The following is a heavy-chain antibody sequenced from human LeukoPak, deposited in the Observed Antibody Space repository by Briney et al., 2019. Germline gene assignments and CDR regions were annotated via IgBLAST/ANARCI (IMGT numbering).Heavy chain of an antibody. D-gene: IGHD3-22*01. Sequence: GGSLRLSCAASEVTVTSNYLSWVRQAPGKGLQWVSVIYPGGDLYYSDSVKGRFIISRDNSKNTLSLQMNSLTADDTAVYYCVRGPRYYDDSGFHYGVFDIWGQGTVVTVSS. CDR2: IYPGGDL. V-gene: IGHV3-53*01. CDR3: VRGPRYYDDSGFHYGVFDI. J-gene: IGHJ3*02. CDR1: EVTVTSNY.